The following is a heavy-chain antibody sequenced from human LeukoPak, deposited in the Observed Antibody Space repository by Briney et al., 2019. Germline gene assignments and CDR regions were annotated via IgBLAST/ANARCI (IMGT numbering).Heavy chain of an antibody. J-gene: IGHJ4*02. V-gene: IGHV3-21*01. Sequence: GRSLRLSCAASGFTFSNYSMNWVRQAPGKGLEWVSSIGTTGSYIFYADSVKGRFTISRDNAKNTLYLQMNSLRAEDTAVYYCARDDGSGSYDYWGQGTLVTVSS. CDR2: IGTTGSYI. CDR1: GFTFSNYS. CDR3: ARDDGSGSYDY. D-gene: IGHD3-10*01.